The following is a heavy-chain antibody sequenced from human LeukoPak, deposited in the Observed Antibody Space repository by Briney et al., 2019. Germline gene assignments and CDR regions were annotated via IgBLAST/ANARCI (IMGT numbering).Heavy chain of an antibody. J-gene: IGHJ4*02. Sequence: SETLSLTCTVSGDSISSSDYYWGWIRQSPGKGLEWIGSIYYSGSTYYNPSPKSRVTMSVYTSKNQFSLKLSSVTAADTAVYYCARDRHKLVDIVAGILDYWGQGTLVTVSS. CDR1: GDSISSSDYY. CDR3: ARDRHKLVDIVAGILDY. CDR2: IYYSGST. D-gene: IGHD5-12*01. V-gene: IGHV4-39*07.